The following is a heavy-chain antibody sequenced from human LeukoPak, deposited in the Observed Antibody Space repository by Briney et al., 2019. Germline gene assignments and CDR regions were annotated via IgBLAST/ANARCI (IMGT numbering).Heavy chain of an antibody. CDR2: IQYSGTT. CDR3: ARSIFATTSHPYFCDF. CDR1: GGSISSYY. J-gene: IGHJ4*02. V-gene: IGHV4-59*01. D-gene: IGHD5-12*01. Sequence: PSETLSLTCSVSGGSISSYYLSWIRQPPGKGLEWIGYIQYSGTTNYNPALKSRVTLSVDSSKNHLSLKMTSVTAADTAVYYSARSIFATTSHPYFCDFWGQGTLVTVSS.